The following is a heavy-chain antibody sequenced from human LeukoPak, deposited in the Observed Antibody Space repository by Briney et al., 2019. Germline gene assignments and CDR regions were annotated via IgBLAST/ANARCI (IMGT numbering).Heavy chain of an antibody. D-gene: IGHD6-13*01. Sequence: SQTLCLTCTVSGGSVSSGSYYWSCIRQPPGKGLEWIGYIYYSGSTNYNPSIKSRFTISVVTTKNHSSMKLSSVTAADTAVYYCARARAGIAAAVVGYYYYGMDVWGQGTTVTVSS. CDR2: IYYSGST. CDR1: GGSVSSGSYY. J-gene: IGHJ6*02. CDR3: ARARAGIAAAVVGYYYYGMDV. V-gene: IGHV4-61*01.